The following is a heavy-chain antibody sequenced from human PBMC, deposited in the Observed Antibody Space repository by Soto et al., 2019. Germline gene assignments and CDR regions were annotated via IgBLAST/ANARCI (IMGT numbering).Heavy chain of an antibody. CDR1: GFTFSSYS. D-gene: IGHD6-13*01. CDR3: SRDPGGIAAAGTPNAFDI. Sequence: GGSLRLSCAASGFTFSSYSMNWVRQAPGKGLEWVSSISSSSSYIYYADSVKGRFTISRENAKNSLYLQMNRLRAEDAAVSYCSRDPGGIAAAGTPNAFDIWGQGTMVTVSS. J-gene: IGHJ3*02. V-gene: IGHV3-21*01. CDR2: ISSSSSYI.